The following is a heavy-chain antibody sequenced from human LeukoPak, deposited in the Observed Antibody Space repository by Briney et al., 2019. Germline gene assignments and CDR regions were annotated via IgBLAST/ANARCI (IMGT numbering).Heavy chain of an antibody. D-gene: IGHD5-24*01. CDR2: ISGSGGST. CDR3: ASRDGYNAFDY. V-gene: IGHV3-23*01. Sequence: GGSLRLSCAASGFTFSSYAMSWVRQAPGKGLEWVSVISGSGGSTDNADSVKGRFTISTDNSKNTLYLQMNSLRAEDTAIYYCASRDGYNAFDYWGQGTLVTVSS. CDR1: GFTFSSYA. J-gene: IGHJ4*02.